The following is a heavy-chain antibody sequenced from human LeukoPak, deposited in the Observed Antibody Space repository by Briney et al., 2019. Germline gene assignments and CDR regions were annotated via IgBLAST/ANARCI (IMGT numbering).Heavy chain of an antibody. V-gene: IGHV3-23*01. J-gene: IGHJ4*02. CDR2: ISGRGGST. CDR3: AKGADIVVVPAAYPVDY. CDR1: GLTFSSYA. Sequence: GGSLRLSCAASGLTFSSYAMSWVRQAPGKGLEWVSTISGRGGSTYYADSVKGRFTISRDNSKNTLYLQMNSLRAEDTAVYYCAKGADIVVVPAAYPVDYWGQGTLVTVSS. D-gene: IGHD2-2*01.